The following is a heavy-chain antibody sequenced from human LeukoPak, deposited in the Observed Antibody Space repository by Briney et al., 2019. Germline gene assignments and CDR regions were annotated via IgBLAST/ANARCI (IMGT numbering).Heavy chain of an antibody. Sequence: GGSLTLSCAGSGFTFSSYAMSWVRQAPGQGLEWVSVISDSGDYTSYADSVRGRFTISRDNSRNTLCLQMISLRPGDTAVYYCAKDTSIGKYCTNGVCSPFDYWGQGTLVTVSS. V-gene: IGHV3-23*01. CDR1: GFTFSSYA. CDR2: ISDSGDYT. CDR3: AKDTSIGKYCTNGVCSPFDY. D-gene: IGHD2-8*01. J-gene: IGHJ4*02.